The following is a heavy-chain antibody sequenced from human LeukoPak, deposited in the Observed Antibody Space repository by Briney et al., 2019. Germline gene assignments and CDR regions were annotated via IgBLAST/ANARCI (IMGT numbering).Heavy chain of an antibody. D-gene: IGHD6-19*01. V-gene: IGHV6-1*01. J-gene: IGHJ6*02. CDR1: GDSVSSNSAA. Sequence: SQTLSLTCALSGDSVSSNSAAWNWIRQSPSRGLEWLGRTYYRSKWYNDYAVSVKSRITINPDTSKNQFSLQLNSVTPEDTAVYYCAREERSGWDSFLYGMDVWGQGTTVTVSS. CDR2: TYYRSKWYN. CDR3: AREERSGWDSFLYGMDV.